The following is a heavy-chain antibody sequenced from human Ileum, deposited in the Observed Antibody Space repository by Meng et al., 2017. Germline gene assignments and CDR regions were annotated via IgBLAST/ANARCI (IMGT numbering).Heavy chain of an antibody. CDR3: ARDHWGSLDY. D-gene: IGHD7-27*01. Sequence: QVQLQESGPGRVRPSEPLSLICTVSGGSVSTSDYQWGWIRQPPGKGLEWIGYAGTNYNPSLKSRVTISVDTSKRQFSLKLTSVTAADTAVYYCARDHWGSLDYWGQGILVTVSS. V-gene: IGHV4-61*08. J-gene: IGHJ4*02. CDR1: GGSVSTSDYQ. CDR2: AGT.